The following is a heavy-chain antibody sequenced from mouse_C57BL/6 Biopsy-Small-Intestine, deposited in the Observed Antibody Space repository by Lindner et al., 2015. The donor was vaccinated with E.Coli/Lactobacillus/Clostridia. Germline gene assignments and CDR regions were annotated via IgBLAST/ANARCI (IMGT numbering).Heavy chain of an antibody. CDR3: ARSDYSNYEGFAY. Sequence: VQLQESGPELVKPGDSVKISCKASGYSFTGYFMNWVMQSHGKSLEWIGRINPYNGDTFYNQKFKGKATLTVAKSSSTAHMELRSLTSEDSAVYYCARSDYSNYEGFAYWGQGTLVTVSA. V-gene: IGHV1-20*01. CDR1: GYSFTGYF. J-gene: IGHJ3*01. D-gene: IGHD2-5*01. CDR2: INPYNGDT.